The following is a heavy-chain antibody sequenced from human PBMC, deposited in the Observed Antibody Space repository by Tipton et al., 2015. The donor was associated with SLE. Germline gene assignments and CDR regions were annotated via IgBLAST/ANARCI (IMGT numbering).Heavy chain of an antibody. Sequence: TLSLTCTVSSDSMSSYYWSWIRQPPGKGLEWIGYIYYSGITSYNPSLKSRVTISVDTSKNQFSLKLSSVTAADTAVYYCARDAASFCGGGNCPQAFDIWGQGTMVTVSS. V-gene: IGHV4-59*01. D-gene: IGHD2-21*01. CDR3: ARDAASFCGGGNCPQAFDI. CDR1: SDSMSSYY. CDR2: IYYSGIT. J-gene: IGHJ3*02.